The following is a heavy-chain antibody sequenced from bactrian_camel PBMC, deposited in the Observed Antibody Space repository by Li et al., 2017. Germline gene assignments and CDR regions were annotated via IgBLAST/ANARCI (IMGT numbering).Heavy chain of an antibody. J-gene: IGHJ4*01. CDR3: AADPRSKHEAVVSGTRCTFTS. D-gene: IGHD1*01. V-gene: IGHV3S53*01. CDR2: LHSGGAP. Sequence: HVQLVESGGGSVQAGGSLRLSCAAAGYTATMAWFRQAPGKEREGVAVLHSGGAPAYANSVKGRFTISRDYADNTFYLQMNNLQPEDTGTYYCAADPRSKHEAVVSGTRCTFTSWGQGTQVTVS. CDR1: GYTAT.